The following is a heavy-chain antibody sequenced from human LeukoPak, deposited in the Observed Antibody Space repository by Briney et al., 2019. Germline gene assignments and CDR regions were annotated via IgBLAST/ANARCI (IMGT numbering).Heavy chain of an antibody. CDR2: IYYGGST. Sequence: SETLSLTCTVSGGSINNYYWSWVRKPPGKGLEWIGYIYYGGSTNYNPSLKSRVTISVDTSKNQFSLKLSSVTAADTAVYYCARDREYGDYFDYWGQGTLVTVSS. CDR3: ARDREYGDYFDY. J-gene: IGHJ4*02. CDR1: GGSINNYY. V-gene: IGHV4-59*01. D-gene: IGHD4-17*01.